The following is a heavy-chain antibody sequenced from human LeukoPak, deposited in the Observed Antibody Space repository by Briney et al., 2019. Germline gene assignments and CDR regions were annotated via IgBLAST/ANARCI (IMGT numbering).Heavy chain of an antibody. CDR2: ISSSSSYI. J-gene: IGHJ4*02. D-gene: IGHD6-19*01. Sequence: GGSLRLSCAASGSTFSSYSMNWVRQAPGKGLEWVSSISSSSSYIYYADSVKGRFTISRDNSKNTLYLQVNSLRAEDTAVFYCAKDGIAVADPDYWGQGTLVTVSS. V-gene: IGHV3-21*01. CDR1: GSTFSSYS. CDR3: AKDGIAVADPDY.